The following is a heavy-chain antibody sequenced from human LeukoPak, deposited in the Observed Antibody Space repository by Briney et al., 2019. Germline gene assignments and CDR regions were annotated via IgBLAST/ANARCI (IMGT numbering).Heavy chain of an antibody. D-gene: IGHD4-17*01. V-gene: IGHV1-3*01. CDR2: INAGNGNT. Sequence: ASVKVSCKASGYTFTSYAMHWVRQAPGQRLEWMGWINAGNGNTKYSQKFQGRVTITRDTSASTAYTELSSLRSEDTAVYYCARGGDYVYGMDVWGQGTTVTVSS. CDR1: GYTFTSYA. J-gene: IGHJ6*02. CDR3: ARGGDYVYGMDV.